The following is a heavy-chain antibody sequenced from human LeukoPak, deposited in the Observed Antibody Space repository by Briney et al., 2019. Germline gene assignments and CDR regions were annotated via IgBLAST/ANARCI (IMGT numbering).Heavy chain of an antibody. J-gene: IGHJ4*02. CDR1: GFTFSNYG. CDR3: AREGAAAGTASFDY. V-gene: IGHV3-30*02. CDR2: VRSDGGIK. D-gene: IGHD6-13*01. Sequence: GGSLRLSCAASGFTFSNYGMHWVRQAPGKGLEWVAFVRSDGGIKYYADSVKGRFTISRDNSRTTVYLQMNSLRAEDTVVYYCAREGAAAGTASFDYWGQGTLVTVSS.